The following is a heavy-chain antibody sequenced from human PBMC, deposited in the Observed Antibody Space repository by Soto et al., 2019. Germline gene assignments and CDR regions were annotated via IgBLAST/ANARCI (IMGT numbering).Heavy chain of an antibody. CDR1: GFTFNIYG. CDR2: ISDDGSNQ. CDR3: AKDQASGQGSFDS. J-gene: IGHJ4*02. V-gene: IGHV3-30*18. Sequence: VKLVESGGGVVQPGGSLRLSCAASGFTFNIYGMHWVRQAPDKGLVWVALISDDGSNQYYADSVKGRFTISRDNSKNTLFLQMNSLRADDTAVYYCAKDQASGQGSFDSWGQGTLVTVSS.